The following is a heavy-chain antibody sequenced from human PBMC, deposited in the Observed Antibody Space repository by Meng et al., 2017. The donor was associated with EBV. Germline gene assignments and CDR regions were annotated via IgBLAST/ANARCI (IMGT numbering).Heavy chain of an antibody. CDR3: VGTRTGTPDY. J-gene: IGHJ4*02. CDR1: GGSIRSSNW. Sequence: QVRLQESCPGMVLASGTLSLTCAVAGGSIRSSNWWSWVRQPPGKGLEWIGEIYHSGSTNYNPSLKSRVTISVDKSKNQFSLKLSSVTAADTAVYYCVGTRTGTPDYWGQGTLVTASS. V-gene: IGHV4-4*02. D-gene: IGHD1-1*01. CDR2: IYHSGST.